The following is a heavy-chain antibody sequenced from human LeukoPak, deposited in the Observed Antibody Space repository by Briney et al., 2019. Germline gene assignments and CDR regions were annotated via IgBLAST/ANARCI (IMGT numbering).Heavy chain of an antibody. V-gene: IGHV4-59*01. CDR2: LLYSGST. CDR3: ARTGRRGYFDF. J-gene: IGHJ2*01. D-gene: IGHD1-14*01. CDR1: GASISDYY. Sequence: PSETLSLTCNVSGASISDYYWSWVRQSPEKGLEWIASLLYSGSTHYNPSLRSRVAISGDTSNNQFSLILTSVTTTDTAAYHCARTGRRGYFDFWGRGTLVTVSS.